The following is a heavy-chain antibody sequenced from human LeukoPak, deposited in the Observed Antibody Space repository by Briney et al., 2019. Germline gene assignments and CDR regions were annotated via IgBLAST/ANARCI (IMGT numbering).Heavy chain of an antibody. Sequence: SETLSLTCAVYGGSFSGYYWSWIRQPPGKGLEWIGEINHSRSANYNPSLKSRVTISVDTSKNQFSLKLSSVTAADTAVYYCARALPSSSDSFDYWGQGTLVTVSS. J-gene: IGHJ4*02. CDR2: INHSRSA. CDR3: ARALPSSSDSFDY. D-gene: IGHD6-6*01. V-gene: IGHV4-34*01. CDR1: GGSFSGYY.